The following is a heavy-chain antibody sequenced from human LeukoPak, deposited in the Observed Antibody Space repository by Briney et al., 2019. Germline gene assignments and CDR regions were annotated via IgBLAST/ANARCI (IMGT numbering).Heavy chain of an antibody. D-gene: IGHD6-19*01. CDR2: ISGSGGNT. CDR1: GFTFSSYA. Sequence: GGSLRLSCAASGFTFSSYAMSWVRQAPGKGLEWVSTISGSGGNTFYADSVKGRFTISRDNSKNTLYLQMNTLRAEDTAVYYCAKRAVAGAYFDYWGQGTLVTVSS. CDR3: AKRAVAGAYFDY. J-gene: IGHJ4*02. V-gene: IGHV3-23*01.